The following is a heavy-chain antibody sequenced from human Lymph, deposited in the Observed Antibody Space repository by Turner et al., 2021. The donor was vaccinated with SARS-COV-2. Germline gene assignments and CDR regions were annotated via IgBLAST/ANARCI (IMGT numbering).Heavy chain of an antibody. Sequence: QLQLQESVPGLVKPSETLSLTCTVSGGSISSSSFYWGWIRQPPGKGLEWIGSIYYSGRTYYNPSLKSRVTIPVDTSKNQFSLKLSSVTAADTAVYYCARQRLTRYGMDVWGQGTTVTVSS. J-gene: IGHJ6*02. CDR2: IYYSGRT. CDR3: ARQRLTRYGMDV. V-gene: IGHV4-39*01. D-gene: IGHD2-21*02. CDR1: GGSISSSSFY.